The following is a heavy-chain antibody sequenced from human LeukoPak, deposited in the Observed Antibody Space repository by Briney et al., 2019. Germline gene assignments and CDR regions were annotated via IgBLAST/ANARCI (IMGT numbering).Heavy chain of an antibody. Sequence: SETLSLTCTVSGGSISSYYWSWIRQPPGKGLEWIGYIYYSGSTYYNPSLKSRVTISVDTSKNQFSLKLSSVTAADTAVYYCARGVEYYDFWSGYYTRVYFDYWGQGTLVTVSS. CDR2: IYYSGST. V-gene: IGHV4-59*12. J-gene: IGHJ4*02. CDR3: ARGVEYYDFWSGYYTRVYFDY. D-gene: IGHD3-3*01. CDR1: GGSISSYY.